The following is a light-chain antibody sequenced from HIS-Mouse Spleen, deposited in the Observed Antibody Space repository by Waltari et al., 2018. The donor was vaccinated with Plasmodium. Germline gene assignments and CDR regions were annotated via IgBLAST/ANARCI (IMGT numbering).Light chain of an antibody. J-gene: IGLJ3*02. CDR1: ALPKQY. Sequence: SYELTPPPSVSVSPGQTARITCSGGALPKQYVYWYQQKSGQAPVLVIYEDSKRPSGIPERFSGSSSGTMATLTISGAQVEDEADYYCYSTDSSGNHRVFGGGTKLTVL. CDR2: EDS. V-gene: IGLV3-10*01. CDR3: YSTDSSGNHRV.